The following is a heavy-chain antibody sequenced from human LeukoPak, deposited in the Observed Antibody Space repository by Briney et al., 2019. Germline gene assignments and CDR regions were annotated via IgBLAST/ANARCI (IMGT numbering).Heavy chain of an antibody. D-gene: IGHD4-17*01. CDR2: IYSGGST. Sequence: PGGSLRLSCAASGFTVSSNYMSWVRQAPGKGLEWVSVIYSGGSTYYADSVKGRFTISRDNSKNTLYLQMNSLRAEDTAVYYCARDSLYGDYFDYRGQGTLVTVSS. V-gene: IGHV3-53*01. J-gene: IGHJ4*02. CDR1: GFTVSSNY. CDR3: ARDSLYGDYFDY.